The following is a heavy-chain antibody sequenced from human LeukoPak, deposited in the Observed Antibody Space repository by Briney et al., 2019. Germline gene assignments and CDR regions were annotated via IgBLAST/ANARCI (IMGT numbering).Heavy chain of an antibody. V-gene: IGHV1-69*01. CDR2: IIPIFGTA. CDR1: GGTLSSYA. D-gene: IGHD3-10*01. CDR3: ARREGTFGTYFDY. J-gene: IGHJ4*02. Sequence: SVKVSCKASGGTLSSYAINWVRQAPGRGLEWMGGIIPIFGTANYAQKFQGRVTIIADESSTTAYMELNSLRSEDTAVYYCARREGTFGTYFDYWGQGTLVTVSS.